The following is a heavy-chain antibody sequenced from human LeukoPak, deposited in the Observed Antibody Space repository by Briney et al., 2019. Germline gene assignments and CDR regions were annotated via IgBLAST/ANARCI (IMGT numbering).Heavy chain of an antibody. CDR2: IDASDSYT. CDR1: GYNFTAYW. J-gene: IGHJ4*02. Sequence: GESLKISCKGSGYNFTAYWISWVRQMPGKGLEWMGRIDASDSYTNYRPPFQGHVIISTDKSITTAYLQWSSLKASDTTIYYCARLRDGSLDFWGQGTLVSVSS. V-gene: IGHV5-10-1*01. CDR3: ARLRDGSLDF.